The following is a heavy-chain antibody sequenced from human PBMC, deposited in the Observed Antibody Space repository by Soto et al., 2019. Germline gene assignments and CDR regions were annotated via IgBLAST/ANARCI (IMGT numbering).Heavy chain of an antibody. Sequence: QVQLVQSGAEVKKPGASVTVSCKASGYTFTSFAIHWVRQAPGQRPEWVGWIKDDTGNTKYSQRFQGRVTFARDTPANTAYMQVSSVRSEDTAVYFCAGEVVSGYDLGYGGQGTLVTVSS. D-gene: IGHD5-12*01. J-gene: IGHJ4*02. V-gene: IGHV1-3*01. CDR3: AGEVVSGYDLGY. CDR1: GYTFTSFA. CDR2: IKDDTGNT.